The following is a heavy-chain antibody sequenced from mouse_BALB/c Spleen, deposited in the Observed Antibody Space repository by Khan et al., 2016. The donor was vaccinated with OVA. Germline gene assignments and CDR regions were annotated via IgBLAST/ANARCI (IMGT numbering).Heavy chain of an antibody. CDR1: GYSFTGYF. Sequence: IQLVQSGPELVKPGASVKISCKASGYSFTGYFMNWVMQSHGKSLEWIGRINPHIGETLYNQKFKGKATLTVDESSSTAHMELRSLASEDSAVYYCARIDGSYFDYWGQGTTLTVSS. CDR3: ARIDGSYFDY. J-gene: IGHJ2*01. V-gene: IGHV1-20*02. CDR2: INPHIGET. D-gene: IGHD1-1*01.